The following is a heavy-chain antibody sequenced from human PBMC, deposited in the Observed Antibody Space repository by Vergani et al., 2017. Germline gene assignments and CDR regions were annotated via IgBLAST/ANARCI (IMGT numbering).Heavy chain of an antibody. CDR1: GAAIKDFY. CDR3: ARDRDLYCRSTTSCHNWFDP. J-gene: IGHJ5*02. CDR2: VYYTGST. D-gene: IGHD2/OR15-2a*01. Sequence: QVQLQESGPGLVKPSETLSLTCTVSGAAIKDFYWSWFRQPPGKGLEWIGYVYYTGSTTYNPSLKSRVTISVDTSNNHFSLRMTSLTAADTAIYYCARDRDLYCRSTTSCHNWFDPCGQGSLVTVSS. V-gene: IGHV4-59*01.